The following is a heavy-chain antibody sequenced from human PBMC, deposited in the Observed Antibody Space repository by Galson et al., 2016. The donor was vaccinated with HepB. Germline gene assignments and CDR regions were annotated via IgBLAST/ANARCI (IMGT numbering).Heavy chain of an antibody. CDR1: GYTFTSYW. CDR2: IYPADSDR. D-gene: IGHD5-12*01. V-gene: IGHV5-51*01. Sequence: QSGAEVKKPGESLKISCKVSGYTFTSYWIGWVRQMPGKGPEWMGIIYPADSDRRYSPSFEGQVTISADRSISTAYLQWSSLKASDTAMYYCARIIVATPGEDFADYWGQGTLVTVAS. CDR3: ARIIVATPGEDFADY. J-gene: IGHJ4*02.